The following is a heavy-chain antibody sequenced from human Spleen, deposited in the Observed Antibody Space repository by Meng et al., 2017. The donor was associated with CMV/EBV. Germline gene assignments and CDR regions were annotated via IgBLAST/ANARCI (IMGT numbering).Heavy chain of an antibody. J-gene: IGHJ4*02. CDR1: GFTFSSYS. D-gene: IGHD3-22*01. V-gene: IGHV3-21*01. CDR2: ISSSSSYI. CDR3: AGGPYYYDSSGYSY. Sequence: GESLKISCAASGFTFSSYSMNWVRQAPGKGLEWVSSISSSSSYIYYADSVKGRFTISRYNAKNSLYLQMNSLRAEDTAVYYCAGGPYYYDSSGYSYWGQGTLVTVSS.